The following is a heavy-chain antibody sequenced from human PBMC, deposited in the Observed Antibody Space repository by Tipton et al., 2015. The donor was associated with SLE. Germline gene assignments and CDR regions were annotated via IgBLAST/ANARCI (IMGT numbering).Heavy chain of an antibody. D-gene: IGHD2-2*01. V-gene: IGHV3-30*02. CDR3: GRDFYSAMGH. CDR1: GFTFSDDD. Sequence: SLRLSCAASGFTFSDDDMHWVRHSPGKGLEWVAFMRYDGINANYADSVKGRFTISRDNAKNTLYLQMNSLRAEDTAVYYCGRDFYSAMGHWGQGTLVTVSS. J-gene: IGHJ4*02. CDR2: MRYDGINA.